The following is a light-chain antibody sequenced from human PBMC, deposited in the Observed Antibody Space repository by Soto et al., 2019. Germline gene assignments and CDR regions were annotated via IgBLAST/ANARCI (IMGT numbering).Light chain of an antibody. V-gene: IGKV1-5*03. Sequence: DIHMTQSPSSLSASVGDRVTITCRASQTISSWLAWYQQKPGKAPKLLIYKASTLKSGVPSRFSGSGSGTEFTLTISSLQPDDFATYYCQHYNSYSEAFXQGTKADIK. CDR3: QHYNSYSEA. J-gene: IGKJ1*01. CDR2: KAS. CDR1: QTISSW.